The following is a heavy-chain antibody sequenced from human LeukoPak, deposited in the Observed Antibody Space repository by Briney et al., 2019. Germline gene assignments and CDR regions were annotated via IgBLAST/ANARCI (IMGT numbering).Heavy chain of an antibody. CDR1: GYTFTSYY. CDR3: ARDPPTQAADSSGYYSQNYFDY. J-gene: IGHJ4*02. D-gene: IGHD3-22*01. CDR2: INPSGGST. V-gene: IGHV1-46*01. Sequence: ASVKVSCKASGYTFTSYYMHWVRQAPGQGLEWMGIINPSGGSTSYAQKFQGRVTMTRDTSTSTAYMELSSLRSEGTAVYYCARDPPTQAADSSGYYSQNYFDYWGQGTLVTVSS.